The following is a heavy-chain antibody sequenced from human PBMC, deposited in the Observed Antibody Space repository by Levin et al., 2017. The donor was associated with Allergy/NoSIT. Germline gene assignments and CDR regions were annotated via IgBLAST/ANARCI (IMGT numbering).Heavy chain of an antibody. V-gene: IGHV4-39*01. CDR1: GDSITSSTYY. CDR3: ARRHYGRGRFDP. D-gene: IGHD3-10*02. Sequence: SQTLSLTCTVSGDSITSSTYYWAWIRQPPGKGLEWIGTIYYTGSTSYNPSLKSRVNISVDPSKNQFALKLNSVSAADTAVYYWARRHYGRGRFDPWGQGTQVTVST. J-gene: IGHJ5*02. CDR2: IYYTGST.